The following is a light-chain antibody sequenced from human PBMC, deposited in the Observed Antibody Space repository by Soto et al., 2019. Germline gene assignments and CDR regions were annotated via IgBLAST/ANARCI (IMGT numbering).Light chain of an antibody. CDR1: QSVDSN. J-gene: IGKJ1*01. CDR2: GAS. CDR3: QQYNNWLT. Sequence: EILMTQSPATLSVSPGERATLSCRASQSVDSNLAWYQQKPGQAPRLLIYGASTRATGISARFSGSGSGTEFTLTISSLQSEDFGVYYCQQYNNWLTFGQGTKVEI. V-gene: IGKV3-15*01.